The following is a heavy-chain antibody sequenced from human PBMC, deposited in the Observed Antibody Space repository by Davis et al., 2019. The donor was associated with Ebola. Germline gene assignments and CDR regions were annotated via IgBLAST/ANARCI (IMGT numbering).Heavy chain of an antibody. D-gene: IGHD3-3*01. CDR2: IWYDGSNK. CDR1: GFTFSSYG. Sequence: GESLKISCAASGFTFSSYGMHWVRQAPGKGLEWVAVIWYDGSNKYYVDSVKGRFTISRDNSKNTVYLQMNSLRAEDTAIYYCTRDGVTGLSEWFLSGEYYYGMDVWGQGTTVTVSS. CDR3: TRDGVTGLSEWFLSGEYYYGMDV. J-gene: IGHJ6*02. V-gene: IGHV3-33*01.